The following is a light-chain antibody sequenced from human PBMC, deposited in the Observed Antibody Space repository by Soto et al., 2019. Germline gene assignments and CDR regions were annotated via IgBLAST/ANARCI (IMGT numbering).Light chain of an antibody. V-gene: IGKV3-11*01. Sequence: EIVLTQSPATLSLSPGERATLCCRASQSVSSYLAWYQQKPGQAPRLLIYDASNRATGIPARFSGSGSGTDFTLTISSLEPEDFAVYYCQQRSNWPRGMYTFGQGTKLEIK. CDR1: QSVSSY. J-gene: IGKJ2*01. CDR2: DAS. CDR3: QQRSNWPRGMYT.